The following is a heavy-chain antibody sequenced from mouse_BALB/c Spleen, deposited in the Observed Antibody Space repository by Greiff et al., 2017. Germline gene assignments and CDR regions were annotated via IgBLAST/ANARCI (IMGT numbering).Heavy chain of an antibody. J-gene: IGHJ2*01. CDR1: GFNIKDTY. Sequence: VQLKESGAELVKPGASVKLSCTASGFNIKDTYMHWVKQRPEQGLEWIGRIDPANGNTKYDPKFQGKATITADTSSNTAYLQLSSLTSEDTAVYYCARSAFPYYFDYWGQGTTLTVSS. CDR3: ARSAFPYYFDY. V-gene: IGHV14-3*02. CDR2: IDPANGNT.